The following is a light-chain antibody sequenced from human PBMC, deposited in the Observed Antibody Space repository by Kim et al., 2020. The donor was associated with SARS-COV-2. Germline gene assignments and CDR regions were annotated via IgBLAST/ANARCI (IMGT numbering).Light chain of an antibody. Sequence: QSALTQPPSASGSPGQSVSISCTGTSSDVGGYNYVSWYQQHPGKPPKLMIYEVSKRPSGVPDRFSGSKSGNMASLTVSGLQAEDEADYYCCSYTGSNNLVFGGGTQLTVL. CDR1: SSDVGGYNY. V-gene: IGLV2-8*01. CDR3: CSYTGSNNLV. CDR2: EVS. J-gene: IGLJ2*01.